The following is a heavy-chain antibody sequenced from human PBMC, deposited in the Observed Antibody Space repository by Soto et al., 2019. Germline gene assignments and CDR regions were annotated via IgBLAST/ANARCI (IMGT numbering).Heavy chain of an antibody. CDR1: GFRFEQYV. Sequence: VQVVASGGGLVQPGRSLRLSCAVSGFRFEQYVMHWVRQAPGKGLECVSTVSPTGDTVAYADSVEGRFTVSRDNAKNSLYPQMNNLKGGGTAFSFFLKDAPNGSIDHWGQGTLVTVSS. CDR2: VSPTGDTV. CDR3: LKDAPNGSIDH. V-gene: IGHV3-9*01. D-gene: IGHD3-10*01. J-gene: IGHJ4*02.